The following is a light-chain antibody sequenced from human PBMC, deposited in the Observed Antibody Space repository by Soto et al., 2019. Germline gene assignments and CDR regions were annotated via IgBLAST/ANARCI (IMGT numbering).Light chain of an antibody. J-gene: IGKJ2*01. CDR1: QSLLHSNGYNY. Sequence: DIVMTQSPLSLPVTPGEPASISCRSSQSLLHSNGYNYLDWYLQKPGQSPQLLIYLGSNRASGVPDRFSGSGSGTDFTLNISRVQAEDVGVYYCMQAPQTLMYTFGQGTKLEIK. V-gene: IGKV2-28*01. CDR3: MQAPQTLMYT. CDR2: LGS.